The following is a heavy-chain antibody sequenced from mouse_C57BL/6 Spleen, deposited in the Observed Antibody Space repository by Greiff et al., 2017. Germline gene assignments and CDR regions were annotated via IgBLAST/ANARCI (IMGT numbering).Heavy chain of an antibody. D-gene: IGHD1-1*01. V-gene: IGHV1-64*01. CDR1: GYTFTSYW. CDR2: IHPNSGST. Sequence: QAQLQQPGAELVKPGASVKLSCKASGYTFTSYWMHWVKQRPGQGLEWIGMIHPNSGSTNYNEKFKSKATLTVDKSSSTAYMQLSSLTSEDSAVYYCARRSSGWYFDVWGTGTTVTVSS. J-gene: IGHJ1*03. CDR3: ARRSSGWYFDV.